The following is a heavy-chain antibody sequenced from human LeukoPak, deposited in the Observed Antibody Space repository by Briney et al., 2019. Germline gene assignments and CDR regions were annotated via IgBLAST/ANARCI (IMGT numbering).Heavy chain of an antibody. CDR2: ISSSSSFI. D-gene: IGHD3-22*01. CDR3: ARYHLYDTSGHDY. CDR1: GFTFSSYN. V-gene: IGHV3-21*01. Sequence: KTGGSLRLSCAASGFTFSSYNMNWVRQAPGKGLEWVSSISSSSSFIYYADSVKGRFTISRDNAQNSLFLQMHSLRAEDTAVYYCARYHLYDTSGHDYWGQGTLVTVSS. J-gene: IGHJ4*02.